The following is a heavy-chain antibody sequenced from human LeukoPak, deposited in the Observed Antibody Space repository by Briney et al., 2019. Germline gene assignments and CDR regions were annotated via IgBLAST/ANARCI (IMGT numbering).Heavy chain of an antibody. CDR3: AREGIAATTNY. D-gene: IGHD6-13*01. J-gene: IGHJ4*02. CDR1: GGSFSGYY. CDR2: INHSGST. Sequence: SETLSLTCAVYGGSFSGYYWSWIRQPPGKGLEWIGEINHSGSTNYNPSLKSRVTISVDTSKNQFSLKLSSVTAADTAVYYCAREGIAATTNYWGQGTLVTVSS. V-gene: IGHV4-34*01.